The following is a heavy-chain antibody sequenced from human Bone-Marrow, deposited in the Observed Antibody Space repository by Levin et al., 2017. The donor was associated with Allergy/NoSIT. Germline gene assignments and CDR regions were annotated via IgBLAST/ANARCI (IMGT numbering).Heavy chain of an antibody. CDR1: GFTFSSYW. J-gene: IGHJ4*02. CDR3: AREFPDIVVVPAPPNY. CDR2: IKQDGSEK. Sequence: PGGSLRLSCAASGFTFSSYWMSWVRQAPGKGLEWVANIKQDGSEKYYVDSVKGRFTISRDNAKNSLYLQMNSLRAEDTAVYYCAREFPDIVVVPAPPNYWGQGTLVTVSS. V-gene: IGHV3-7*04. D-gene: IGHD2-2*01.